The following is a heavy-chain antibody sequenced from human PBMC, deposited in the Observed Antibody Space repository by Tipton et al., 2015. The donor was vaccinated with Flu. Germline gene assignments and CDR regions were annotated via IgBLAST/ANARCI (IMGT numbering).Heavy chain of an antibody. Sequence: TLSLTCTVSGGSISSSRYYWGWIRQPPGTGLEWIGSIYHSGTAYYNPSLKSRVTISVDTSKNQISLKLSSVTAADTAVYYCARYPESNYHWFGPWGQGALVTVSS. CDR2: IYHSGTA. CDR3: ARYPESNYHWFGP. V-gene: IGHV4-39*07. CDR1: GGSISSSRYY. J-gene: IGHJ5*02. D-gene: IGHD4-11*01.